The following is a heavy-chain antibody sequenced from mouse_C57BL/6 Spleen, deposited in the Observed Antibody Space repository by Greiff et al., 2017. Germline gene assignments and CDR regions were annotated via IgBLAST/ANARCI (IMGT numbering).Heavy chain of an antibody. CDR1: GYAFSSYW. CDR3: ARGEIYYGNYFDY. CDR2: IYPGDGDT. D-gene: IGHD2-1*01. J-gene: IGHJ2*01. Sequence: QVQLQQSGAELVKPGASVKISCKASGYAFSSYWMNWVKQRPGKGLEWVGQIYPGDGDTNYNGKFKGKATLTADKSSSTAYMQLSSLTCEDSAVYFCARGEIYYGNYFDYWGQGTTLTVSS. V-gene: IGHV1-80*01.